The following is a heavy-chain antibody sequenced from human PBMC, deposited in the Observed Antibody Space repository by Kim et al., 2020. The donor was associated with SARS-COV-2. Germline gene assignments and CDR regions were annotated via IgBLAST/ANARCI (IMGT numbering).Heavy chain of an antibody. J-gene: IGHJ3*02. CDR2: ISWNSGSI. Sequence: GGSLRLSCAASGFTFDDYAMHWVRQAPGKGLEWVSGISWNSGSIGYADSVKGRFTISRDNAKNSLYLQMNSLRAEDTALYYCAKSRDGYNFRGSAFDIWGPGTMVTVSS. CDR1: GFTFDDYA. D-gene: IGHD5-12*01. CDR3: AKSRDGYNFRGSAFDI. V-gene: IGHV3-9*01.